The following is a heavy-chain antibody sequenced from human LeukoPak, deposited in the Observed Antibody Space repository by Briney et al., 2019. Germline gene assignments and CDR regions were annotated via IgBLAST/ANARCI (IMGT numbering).Heavy chain of an antibody. CDR3: ASRMYSSSSRLNFDY. Sequence: PSETLSLTCTVSGGSISSSSYYWGRIRPPPGKGLEWIGSIYYSGSTYYNPSLKSRVTISVDTSKNQFSLKLSSVTAADTAVYYCASRMYSSSSRLNFDYWGQGTLVTVSS. J-gene: IGHJ4*02. CDR2: IYYSGST. D-gene: IGHD6-6*01. CDR1: GGSISSSSYY. V-gene: IGHV4-39*01.